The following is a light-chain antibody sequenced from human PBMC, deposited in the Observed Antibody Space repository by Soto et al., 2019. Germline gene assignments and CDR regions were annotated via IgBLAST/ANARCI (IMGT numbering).Light chain of an antibody. CDR1: SSDFGDHKS. J-gene: IGLJ2*01. CDR2: EVN. CDR3: SSSTYPSIL. V-gene: IGLV2-14*01. Sequence: QSALTQAASVSGSPGQSITISCTGASSDFGDHKSVSWYQHHPGKAPKLIIYEVNYRPSGVSSRFSGSRSGNTASLTIYGLQAEDEAHYYCSSSTYPSILFGGGTKLTVL.